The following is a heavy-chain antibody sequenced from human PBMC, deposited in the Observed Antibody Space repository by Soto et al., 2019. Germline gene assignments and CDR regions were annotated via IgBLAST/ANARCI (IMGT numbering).Heavy chain of an antibody. Sequence: ASVKVSCKASGYTFTRSGISWVRQAPGQGLEWMGWISTYNGDTNYAQTFQGRVTMTTDTSTSTAHMELRRLRSDDTAVYYCARAPHIWGGYAGGYGMDDPGQATTVTVTS. CDR3: ARAPHIWGGYAGGYGMDD. J-gene: IGHJ6*02. V-gene: IGHV1-18*01. CDR2: ISTYNGDT. D-gene: IGHD3-16*01. CDR1: GYTFTRSG.